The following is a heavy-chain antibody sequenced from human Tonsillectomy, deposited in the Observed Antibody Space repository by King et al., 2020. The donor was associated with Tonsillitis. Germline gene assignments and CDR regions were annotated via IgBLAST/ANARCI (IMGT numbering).Heavy chain of an antibody. CDR3: ARDYYYGSGWGSLDWYFDL. D-gene: IGHD3-10*01. J-gene: IGHJ2*01. V-gene: IGHV3-74*01. CDR1: GFTFSSYW. CDR2: INSDGSST. Sequence: EVQLVESGGGLVQPGGSLRLSCAASGFTFSSYWMHWVRQAPGKGLVWVSRINSDGSSTSYADSVKGRFTISRDNAKNTLYLQMNSLRAEDTAVYYCARDYYYGSGWGSLDWYFDLWGRGTLVTVSS.